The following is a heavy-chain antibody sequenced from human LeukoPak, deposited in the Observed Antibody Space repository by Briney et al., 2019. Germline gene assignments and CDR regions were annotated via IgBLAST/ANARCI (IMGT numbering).Heavy chain of an antibody. CDR2: INAGNGNT. J-gene: IGHJ4*02. CDR1: GYTFTSYA. V-gene: IGHV1-3*03. CDR3: AREYDSSGYYYFDY. Sequence: WASVKVSCKASGYTFTSYAMHWVRQAPGQRLEWMGWINAGNGNTKYSQEFRGRVTITRDTSASTAYMELSSLRSEDMAVYYCAREYDSSGYYYFDYWGQGTLVTVSS. D-gene: IGHD3-22*01.